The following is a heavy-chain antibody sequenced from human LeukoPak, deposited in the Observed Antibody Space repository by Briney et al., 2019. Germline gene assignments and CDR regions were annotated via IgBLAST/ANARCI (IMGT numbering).Heavy chain of an antibody. CDR3: ARGGAGESADI. CDR1: GSTFSSYA. Sequence: GGSLRLSCAASGSTFSSYAMHWVRQAPGKGLEYVSAISSNGGSTYYANSVKGRFTISRDNSKNTLYLQMGSLRAEDMAVYYCARGGAGESADIWGQGTMVTVSS. V-gene: IGHV3-64*01. J-gene: IGHJ3*02. D-gene: IGHD7-27*01. CDR2: ISSNGGST.